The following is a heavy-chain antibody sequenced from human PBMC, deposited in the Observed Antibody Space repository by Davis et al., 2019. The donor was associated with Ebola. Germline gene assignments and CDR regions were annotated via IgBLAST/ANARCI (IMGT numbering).Heavy chain of an antibody. CDR2: ISSSSSYI. J-gene: IGHJ3*02. CDR3: ARPITGTTGAFDI. Sequence: GGSLRLSCAASGFTFSSYSMNWVRQAPGKGLEWVSSISSSSSYIYYADSVKGRFTISRDNAKNSLYLQMNSLRAEDTAVYYCARPITGTTGAFDIWGQGTMVTVSS. D-gene: IGHD1-7*01. CDR1: GFTFSSYS. V-gene: IGHV3-21*01.